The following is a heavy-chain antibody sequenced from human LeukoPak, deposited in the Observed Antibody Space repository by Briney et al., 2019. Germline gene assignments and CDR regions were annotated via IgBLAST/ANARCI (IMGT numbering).Heavy chain of an antibody. D-gene: IGHD4-17*01. CDR1: GFTFSSYW. CDR2: IKQDGSEK. CDR3: ARAWGQEPGTTVTPRNY. V-gene: IGHV3-7*01. Sequence: GGSLRLSCAASGFTFSSYWMSWVRQAPGKGLEWMANIKQDGSEKYYVDSVKGRFTISRDNAKNSLYLQMNSLRAEDTAVYYCARAWGQEPGTTVTPRNYWGQGTLVTVSS. J-gene: IGHJ4*02.